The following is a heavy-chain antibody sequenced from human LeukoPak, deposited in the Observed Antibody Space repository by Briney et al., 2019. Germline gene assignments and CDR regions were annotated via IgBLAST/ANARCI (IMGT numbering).Heavy chain of an antibody. CDR3: ARGHSYYYGSGSYHKRGAFDI. CDR2: INHSGST. D-gene: IGHD3-10*01. CDR1: GGSFSGYY. J-gene: IGHJ3*02. V-gene: IGHV4-34*01. Sequence: SETLSLTCAVYGGSFSGYYWSWIRQPPGKGLEWIGEINHSGSTNYNPSLKSRVTISVDTSKNQFSLKLSSVTAADTAVYYCARGHSYYYGSGSYHKRGAFDIWGQGTMVTVSS.